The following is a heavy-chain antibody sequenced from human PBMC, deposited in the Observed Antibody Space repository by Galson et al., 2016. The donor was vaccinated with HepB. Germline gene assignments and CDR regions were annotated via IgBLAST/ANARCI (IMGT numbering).Heavy chain of an antibody. CDR1: GGSFSNYA. CDR2: IIPIYDTA. CDR3: ARGPLDNTVYDY. D-gene: IGHD5/OR15-5a*01. Sequence: SVKVSCKASGGSFSNYAISWVRQAPGQGFEWMGGIIPIYDTANYAERFQGRVTITADGSTTTAYMEVRGLTSDDTAVYYCARGPLDNTVYDYWGQGTLVTVSS. J-gene: IGHJ4*02. V-gene: IGHV1-69*13.